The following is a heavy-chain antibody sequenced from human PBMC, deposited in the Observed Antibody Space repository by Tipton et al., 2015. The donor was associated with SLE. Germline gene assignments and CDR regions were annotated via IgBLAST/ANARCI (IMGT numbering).Heavy chain of an antibody. J-gene: IGHJ4*02. CDR3: ARGAYGGNSALDY. V-gene: IGHV1-18*01. CDR1: GYTFDNYA. CDR2: IRTYNGDT. D-gene: IGHD4-23*01. Sequence: QLVQSGAEVKKPGASVRVSCKASGYTFDNYAISWVRQAPGQGLEWMGWIRTYNGDTVYARKLQGRVTLTTDTSTRTAYMELRSLRSDDTAVYYCARGAYGGNSALDYWGQGTLVTVSS.